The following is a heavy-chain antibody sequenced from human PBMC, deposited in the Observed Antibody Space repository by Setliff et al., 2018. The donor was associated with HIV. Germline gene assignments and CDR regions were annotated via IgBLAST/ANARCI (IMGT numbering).Heavy chain of an antibody. D-gene: IGHD6-19*01. V-gene: IGHV4-4*09. CDR2: IYSSGTT. Sequence: PSETLSLTCIVSGDSMNGYYWSWIRQSAAKGLEWIGYIYSSGTTQYNPSLKSRVTISLDTSKNQFSLKLSSLTAADTAVYYCASGSGWYGAAQFDPWGQGTRVTVSS. CDR1: GDSMNGYY. CDR3: ASGSGWYGAAQFDP. J-gene: IGHJ5*02.